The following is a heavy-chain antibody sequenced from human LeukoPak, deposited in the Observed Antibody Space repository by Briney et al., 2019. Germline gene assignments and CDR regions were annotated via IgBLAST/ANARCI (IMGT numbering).Heavy chain of an antibody. Sequence: PGGSLRLSCAASGFTFSSYSMNWVRQAPGKGLEWVSSISSSSSYIYYADSVKGRFTISRDNAKNSLYLQMNSLRAEDTAVYYCARDLGLYDSSGYSGGYWGQGTLVTVSS. CDR2: ISSSSSYI. CDR3: ARDLGLYDSSGYSGGY. J-gene: IGHJ4*02. V-gene: IGHV3-21*01. D-gene: IGHD3-22*01. CDR1: GFTFSSYS.